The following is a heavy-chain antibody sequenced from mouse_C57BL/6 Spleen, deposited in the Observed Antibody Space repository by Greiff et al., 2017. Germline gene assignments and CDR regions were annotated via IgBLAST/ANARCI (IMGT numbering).Heavy chain of an antibody. D-gene: IGHD1-1*01. V-gene: IGHV1-52*01. Sequence: QVQLQQPGAELVRPGSSVKLSCKASGYTFTSYWMHWVKQRPIQGLEWIGNIDPSDSETHYNQKFKDKATLTVDKSSSTAYMQLSSLTSEDTAVYYCARDGPWYFDVWGTGTTVTVSS. CDR2: IDPSDSET. CDR1: GYTFTSYW. CDR3: ARDGPWYFDV. J-gene: IGHJ1*03.